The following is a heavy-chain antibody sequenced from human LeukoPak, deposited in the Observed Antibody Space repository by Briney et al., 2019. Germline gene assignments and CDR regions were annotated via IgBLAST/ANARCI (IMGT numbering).Heavy chain of an antibody. J-gene: IGHJ4*02. CDR2: ISWNSNSI. D-gene: IGHD5-18*01. CDR3: ARHRGNNYGHLDY. Sequence: PGGSLRLSCAASGFTFDDYVMHWVRQAPGKGLEWVSGISWNSNSIDYADSVKGRFTISRDNAKNSLYLQMNSLRAEDTALYYCARHRGNNYGHLDYWGQGTLVTVSA. CDR1: GFTFDDYV. V-gene: IGHV3-9*01.